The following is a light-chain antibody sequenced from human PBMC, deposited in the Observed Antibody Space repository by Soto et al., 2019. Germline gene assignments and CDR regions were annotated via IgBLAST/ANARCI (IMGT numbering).Light chain of an antibody. CDR3: QQYESLLT. V-gene: IGKV1-33*01. J-gene: IGKJ4*01. Sequence: DIRMTQSPSSLSASVGDRVTITCQASQDIRNYLNWYQQKPGKAPQLLIYDASNLETGVPSRFSGSGSGTDFTFTISSLQPEDIATYYCQQYESLLTFGGGTKVEIK. CDR1: QDIRNY. CDR2: DAS.